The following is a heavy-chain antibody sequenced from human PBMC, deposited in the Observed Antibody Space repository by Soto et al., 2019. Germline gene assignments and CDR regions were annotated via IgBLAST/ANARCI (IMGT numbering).Heavy chain of an antibody. D-gene: IGHD2-21*02. Sequence: QVQLVQSGAEVKKPGSSVKVSCKASGGTFSSYAISWVRQAPGQGLEWMGGIIPIFGTANYAQKFQGRVTITADESTSTAYMELSSLRSEDTAVYYCARGWAADGGNSPGDWFDPWGQGTLVTVSS. CDR1: GGTFSSYA. CDR3: ARGWAADGGNSPGDWFDP. V-gene: IGHV1-69*12. CDR2: IIPIFGTA. J-gene: IGHJ5*02.